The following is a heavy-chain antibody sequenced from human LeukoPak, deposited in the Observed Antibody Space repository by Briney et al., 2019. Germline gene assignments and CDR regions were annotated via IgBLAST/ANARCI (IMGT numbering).Heavy chain of an antibody. V-gene: IGHV4-59*08. CDR2: IYYSGST. CDR3: ARPIKRSPPWYCDH. J-gene: IGHJ2*01. Sequence: PSETPSLTLTVFGASVGTSECGSARQPPGKGLEWIGYIYYSGSTNYNPSLKSRVTISVDTSKNHFSLKLRSVTAADTAVYYCARPIKRSPPWYCDHWGRGTLVTVSS. CDR1: GASVGTSE. D-gene: IGHD1-14*01.